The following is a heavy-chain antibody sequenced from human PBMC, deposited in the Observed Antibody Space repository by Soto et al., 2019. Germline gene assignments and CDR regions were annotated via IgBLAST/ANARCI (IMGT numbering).Heavy chain of an antibody. V-gene: IGHV1-46*01. Sequence: ASVKVSCKASGYTFTSYYMHWVRQAPGQGLEWMGIINPSGGSTSYAQKFQGRVTMTRDTSTSTVYMELSSLRSEDTAVYYCARDRLRFLEWLQPPSVYYGMDVWGQGTTVTVSS. CDR2: INPSGGST. CDR1: GYTFTSYY. D-gene: IGHD3-3*01. J-gene: IGHJ6*02. CDR3: ARDRLRFLEWLQPPSVYYGMDV.